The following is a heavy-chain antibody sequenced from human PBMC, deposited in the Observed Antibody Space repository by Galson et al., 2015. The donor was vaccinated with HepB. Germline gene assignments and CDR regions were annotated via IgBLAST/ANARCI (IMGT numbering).Heavy chain of an antibody. D-gene: IGHD3-22*01. V-gene: IGHV5-10-1*01. CDR3: ARRSGYYDSTDSPNLLFDY. Sequence: QSGAEVKKPGESLRISCKGSGFTFTDYWIIWVRQMPGKGLEWMGRIDPSNSYTDYSPSFQGHVTISTDKSISTAYLQWSSLKASDTAMYYCARRSGYYDSTDSPNLLFDYWGQGALVTVSS. J-gene: IGHJ4*02. CDR1: GFTFTDYW. CDR2: IDPSNSYT.